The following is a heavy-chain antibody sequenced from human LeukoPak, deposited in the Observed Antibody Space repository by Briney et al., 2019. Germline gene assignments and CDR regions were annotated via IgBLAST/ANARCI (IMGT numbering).Heavy chain of an antibody. CDR2: IYSGGST. CDR3: ARDLGYCSGGDCYSAY. CDR1: GFIVSSNY. D-gene: IGHD2-15*01. J-gene: IGHJ4*02. Sequence: GRSLRLSCAASGFIVSSNYMSWVRQAPGRGLEWVSVIYSGGSTYYADSVKGRFTISRDNSKNTLYLQMNSLRAEDTAVYYCARDLGYCSGGDCYSAYWGQGTLVTVSS. V-gene: IGHV3-53*01.